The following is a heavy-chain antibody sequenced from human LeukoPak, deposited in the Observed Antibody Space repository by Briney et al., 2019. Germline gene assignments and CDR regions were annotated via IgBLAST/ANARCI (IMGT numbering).Heavy chain of an antibody. CDR2: IDPNSGGT. CDR1: GYTLTAYY. V-gene: IGHV1-2*02. D-gene: IGHD4-11*01. Sequence: ASVKVSCQVSGYTLTAYYMHWVRPAPGQGVEWMGRIDPNSGGTIYVHKFQGRVAMTRDTSISTAYMELSRLTSDDTAVYYCARTPDYSVTTWGQGTLVTVSS. J-gene: IGHJ5*02. CDR3: ARTPDYSVTT.